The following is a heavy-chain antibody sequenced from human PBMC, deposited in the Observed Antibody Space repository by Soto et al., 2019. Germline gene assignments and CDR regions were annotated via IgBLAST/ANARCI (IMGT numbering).Heavy chain of an antibody. Sequence: ASVKVSCKASGYTFTSYYMHWVRQAPGQGLEWMGIINPSGGSTSYAQKFQGRVTMTRDTSTSTVYMELSSLRSEDTAVYYCARDYIDWDDYGDYSGMLAFDIWGQGTMVTVSS. V-gene: IGHV1-46*03. CDR3: ARDYIDWDDYGDYSGMLAFDI. D-gene: IGHD4-17*01. J-gene: IGHJ3*02. CDR2: INPSGGST. CDR1: GYTFTSYY.